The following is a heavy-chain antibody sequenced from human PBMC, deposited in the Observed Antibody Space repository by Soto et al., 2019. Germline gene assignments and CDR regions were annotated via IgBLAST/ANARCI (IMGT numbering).Heavy chain of an antibody. CDR1: GDSVSSSSAA. V-gene: IGHV6-1*01. J-gene: IGHJ4*02. CDR2: TYYRSKWYN. D-gene: IGHD6-13*01. Sequence: SQTLSLTCAISGDSVSSSSAAWNWIRQSPSRGLEWLGRTYYRSKWYNDYAVSVKSRTTINPDTSKNQFSLQLNSVTPEDTAVYYCARAVVIAAAGDWNFDYWGQGTLVTVSS. CDR3: ARAVVIAAAGDWNFDY.